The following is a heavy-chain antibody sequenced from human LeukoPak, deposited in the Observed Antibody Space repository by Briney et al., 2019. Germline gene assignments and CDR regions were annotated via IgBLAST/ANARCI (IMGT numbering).Heavy chain of an antibody. D-gene: IGHD4-11*01. J-gene: IGHJ6*02. Sequence: PGGSLRLSCAASGFTFSSYAMSWVRQAPGKGLEWLSAISGSGGNTYYADSVKGRFTISRDNSKNTLYLQMNSLRAEDTAVYYCAKVGPYSNAFYYYFGMDVWGQGTTVTVSS. CDR1: GFTFSSYA. CDR2: ISGSGGNT. V-gene: IGHV3-23*01. CDR3: AKVGPYSNAFYYYFGMDV.